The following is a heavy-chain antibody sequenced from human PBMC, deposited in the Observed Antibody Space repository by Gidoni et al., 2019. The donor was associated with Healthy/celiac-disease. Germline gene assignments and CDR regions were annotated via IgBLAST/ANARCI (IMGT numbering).Heavy chain of an antibody. D-gene: IGHD2-2*01. V-gene: IGHV4-61*02. J-gene: IGHJ5*02. CDR1: GGSISRASYY. CDR3: ARDDPYCSSTSCYVLDP. Sequence: QVQLQESGPGLVKPSPTLSLTCTVSGGSISRASYYWSCLRQPAGKGLEWIGRIYTSGSTNYNPSLKSRVTISVDTSKNQFSLKLSSVTAADTAVYYCARDDPYCSSTSCYVLDPWGQGTLVTVSS. CDR2: IYTSGST.